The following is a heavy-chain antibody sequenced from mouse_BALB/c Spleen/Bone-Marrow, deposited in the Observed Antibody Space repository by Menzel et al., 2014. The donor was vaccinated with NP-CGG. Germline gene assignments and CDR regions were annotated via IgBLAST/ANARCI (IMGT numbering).Heavy chain of an antibody. D-gene: IGHD1-2*01. V-gene: IGHV1-87*01. CDR1: GYTFTNYW. J-gene: IGHJ3*01. CDR3: ARSGATATPFAY. Sequence: VQLQQSGAELARPGASVKLSCKASGYTFTNYWMQWVKQRTGQDLEWIGAIYPGDGDSRYTQKFKGKATLTADKSSSTAYMQLNSLASEDSAVYYCARSGATATPFAYWGQGTLVTVSA. CDR2: IYPGDGDS.